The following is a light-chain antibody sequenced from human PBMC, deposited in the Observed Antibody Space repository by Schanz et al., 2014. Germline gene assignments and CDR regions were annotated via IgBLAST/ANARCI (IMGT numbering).Light chain of an antibody. CDR1: QSVSRY. J-gene: IGKJ4*01. V-gene: IGKV3-11*01. CDR3: QQRSKWPLT. CDR2: GVS. Sequence: EIVLTQSPATLSLSPGERATLSCRASQSVSRYLAWYQQKPGQAPRLLMYGVSNRATGIPARFSGSGSGTDFTLTISSLEPEDFAVYYCQQRSKWPLTFGGGTKVEIK.